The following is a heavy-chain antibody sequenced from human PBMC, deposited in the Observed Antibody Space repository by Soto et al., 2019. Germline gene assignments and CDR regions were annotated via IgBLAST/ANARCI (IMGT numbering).Heavy chain of an antibody. CDR1: GFSFSSYT. Sequence: GGSLRLSCAASGFSFSSYTMNWVRQAPGKGLEWVSSISSSGSYIYYADSVKGRFTISRDNSKNTLYLQMNSLRAEDTAVYYCAKDMEDIVLMVYANTGIFDYWGQGTLVTVSS. CDR3: AKDMEDIVLMVYANTGIFDY. CDR2: ISSSGSYI. V-gene: IGHV3-21*04. J-gene: IGHJ4*02. D-gene: IGHD2-8*01.